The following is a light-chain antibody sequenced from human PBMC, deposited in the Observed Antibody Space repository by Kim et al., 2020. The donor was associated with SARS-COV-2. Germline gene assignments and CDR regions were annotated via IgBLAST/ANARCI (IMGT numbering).Light chain of an antibody. CDR3: QQSDNLPLT. CDR1: QDIKKY. Sequence: DIQMTQSPSSLSASVGDRVTITCQASQDIKKYLNWFQQKPGKAPKLLIYDASNLEVRVPSRFTGGGSGTHFTLTISDLQPVDVATYYCQQSDNLPLTFGPGTKVDIK. J-gene: IGKJ3*01. CDR2: DAS. V-gene: IGKV1-33*01.